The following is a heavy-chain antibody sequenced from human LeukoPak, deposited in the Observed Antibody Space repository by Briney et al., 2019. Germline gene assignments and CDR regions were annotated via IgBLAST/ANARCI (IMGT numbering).Heavy chain of an antibody. J-gene: IGHJ4*02. Sequence: GGSLRLSCTASGFSVSNYAMHWVRQAPGKGLEWVALISHDGSHRFYGDSVKGRFTISRDNAKNSLYLQMNSLRAEDTALYYCARGYCSSTSCYFDYWGQGALVTVSS. D-gene: IGHD2-2*01. V-gene: IGHV3-30*03. CDR2: ISHDGSHR. CDR1: GFSVSNYA. CDR3: ARGYCSSTSCYFDY.